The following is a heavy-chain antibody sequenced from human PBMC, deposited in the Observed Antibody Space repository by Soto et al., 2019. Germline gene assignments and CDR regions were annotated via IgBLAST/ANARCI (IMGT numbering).Heavy chain of an antibody. V-gene: IGHV3-23*01. D-gene: IGHD3-10*01. CDR2: ISGSGIAT. J-gene: IGHJ5*02. Sequence: VGSLRLSCAASGFTFSDYAMSWVRQAPGKGLEWISAISGSGIATYYADSVKGRSTISRDNSKNTLYLQMNRLRAEDTAVYYCAKDAISMVRGTSNWFDPWGQGTLVT. CDR1: GFTFSDYA. CDR3: AKDAISMVRGTSNWFDP.